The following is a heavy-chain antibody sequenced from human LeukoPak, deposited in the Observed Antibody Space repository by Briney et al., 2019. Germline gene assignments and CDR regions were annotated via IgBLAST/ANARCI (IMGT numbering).Heavy chain of an antibody. D-gene: IGHD3-10*01. J-gene: IGHJ6*03. Sequence: SETLSLTCTVSGGSISSYYWSWIRQPPGKGLEWIGYIYYSGSTNYNPSPKSRVTISVDTSKNQFSLKLSSVTAADTAVYYCARDARTRGYYYYYMDVWGKGTTVTISS. CDR2: IYYSGST. CDR1: GGSISSYY. V-gene: IGHV4-59*01. CDR3: ARDARTRGYYYYYMDV.